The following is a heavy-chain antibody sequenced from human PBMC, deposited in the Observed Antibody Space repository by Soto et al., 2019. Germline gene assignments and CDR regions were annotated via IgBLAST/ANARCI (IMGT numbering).Heavy chain of an antibody. CDR2: INWNGGST. J-gene: IGHJ4*02. Sequence: EVQLVESGGAVVRPGGSLRLSCAASGFTFDDYAMSWVRQAPGKGLEWVAAINWNGGSTTYADSLKGRFTISRDNAKNSPHLQISSLRGQDTAFYFRAGCSSTSRYIMASFDYWGQGTLVTVSS. CDR1: GFTFDDYA. CDR3: AGCSSTSRYIMASFDY. D-gene: IGHD2-2*02. V-gene: IGHV3-20*04.